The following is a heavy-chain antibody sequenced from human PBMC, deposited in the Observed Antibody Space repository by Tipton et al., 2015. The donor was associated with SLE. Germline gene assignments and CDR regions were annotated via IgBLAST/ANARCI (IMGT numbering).Heavy chain of an antibody. J-gene: IGHJ3*02. V-gene: IGHV1-69*06. D-gene: IGHD3-16*01. CDR3: ALGDMITFGAEKPNGALDI. CDR2: IIPIFGTA. CDR1: GGTFSSYA. Sequence: QSGPEVKKPGSSVKVSCKASGGTFSSYAISWVRQAPGHGLEWMGGIIPIFGTANYAQKFQGRVTITADKSTSTAYMELSSLRSEDTAVYYCALGDMITFGAEKPNGALDIWGQGTMITVSS.